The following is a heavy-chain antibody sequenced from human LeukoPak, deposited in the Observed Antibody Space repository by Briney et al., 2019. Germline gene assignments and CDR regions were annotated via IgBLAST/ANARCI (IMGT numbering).Heavy chain of an antibody. V-gene: IGHV1-46*01. D-gene: IGHD3-22*01. CDR1: GYTFTSYY. CDR2: INPSGGST. J-gene: IGHJ3*02. Sequence: ASVKVSCKASGYTFTSYYMHWVRQAPGQGLEWMGIINPSGGSTSYAQKFQGRVTMTRDTSTSTVYMELSSLRSEETAVYYCARGRITMIVVAQSGAFDIWGQGTMVTVSS. CDR3: ARGRITMIVVAQSGAFDI.